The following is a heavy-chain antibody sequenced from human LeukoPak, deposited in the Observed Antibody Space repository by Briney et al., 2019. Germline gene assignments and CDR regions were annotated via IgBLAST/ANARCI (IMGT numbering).Heavy chain of an antibody. D-gene: IGHD6-13*01. V-gene: IGHV4-38-2*02. CDR3: ARDWTWPRSIAAADFPLNWFDP. CDR2: IYHSGST. Sequence: PSETLSLTCTVSGYSISSGYYWGWIRQPPGKGLEWIGSIYHSGSTYYNPSLKSRVTISVDTSKNQFSLKLSSVTAADTAVYYCARDWTWPRSIAAADFPLNWFDPWGQGTLVTVSS. J-gene: IGHJ5*02. CDR1: GYSISSGYY.